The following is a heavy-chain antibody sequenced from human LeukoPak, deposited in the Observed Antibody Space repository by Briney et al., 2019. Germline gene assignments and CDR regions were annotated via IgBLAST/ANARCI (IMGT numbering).Heavy chain of an antibody. CDR3: ERGGDCYDY. Sequence: SETLSLTCTVSGGSISSYYWSWIRQPPGKGLEWIGYIYYSGSTNYNPSLKSRVTISVDTSKNQFSLKLSSVTAADTAVYYCERGGDCYDYWGQGTLVTVSS. CDR2: IYYSGST. D-gene: IGHD2-21*02. J-gene: IGHJ4*02. V-gene: IGHV4-59*01. CDR1: GGSISSYY.